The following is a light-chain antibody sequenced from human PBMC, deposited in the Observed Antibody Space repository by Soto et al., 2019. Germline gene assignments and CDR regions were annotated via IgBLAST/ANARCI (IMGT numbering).Light chain of an antibody. CDR3: QQYNNNWT. Sequence: DIQMTQSPSTLSASVGDRVTITCRASQSISSWLAWYQQKTGTAPKLLIYKASTLQTGVPSRFSGSGSGTEFTLTISSLQPDDFATYYCQQYNNNWTFGQGTKVEIK. J-gene: IGKJ1*01. CDR2: KAS. CDR1: QSISSW. V-gene: IGKV1-5*03.